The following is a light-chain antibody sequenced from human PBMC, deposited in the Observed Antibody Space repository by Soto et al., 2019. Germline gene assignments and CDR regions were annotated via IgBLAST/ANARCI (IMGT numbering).Light chain of an antibody. J-gene: IGKJ1*01. CDR2: DAS. CDR1: QSVSSY. CDR3: QQNKDWPGT. V-gene: IGKV3-15*01. Sequence: EIVMTQSPATLSVSPGERVTPSCRASQSVSSYLAWFQQKPGQAPRLLIYDASTRATGIPVRFSGSGSGTEFTLTISSLQSEEFGVYYCQQNKDWPGTFGQGTKVEIK.